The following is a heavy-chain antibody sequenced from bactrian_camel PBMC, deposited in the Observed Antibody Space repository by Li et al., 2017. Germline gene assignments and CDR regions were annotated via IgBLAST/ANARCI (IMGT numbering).Heavy chain of an antibody. CDR2: INSGGDTA. V-gene: IGHV3S31*01. Sequence: VQLVESGGGSVQAGGSPRLSCAASIYGYSSDCMGWLRQAPGKGLEWVSSINSGGDTAYYQDSLKGRFTISRDNAKNTLYLQMNSLKPEDTAMYYCAVDTRDDCYILPARLYNYRGQGTQVTVS. J-gene: IGHJ4*01. D-gene: IGHD2*01. CDR1: IYGYSSDC. CDR3: AVDTRDDCYILPARLYNY.